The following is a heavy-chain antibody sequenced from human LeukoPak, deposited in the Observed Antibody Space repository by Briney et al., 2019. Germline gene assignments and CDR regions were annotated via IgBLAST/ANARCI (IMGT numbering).Heavy chain of an antibody. D-gene: IGHD3-10*01. CDR1: GGSISSYY. CDR2: IYSSGST. CDR3: ARLVTDGNYYGSGNYYPNMEV. V-gene: IGHV4-4*07. J-gene: IGHJ6*03. Sequence: SETLSLTCTVSGGSISSYYWSWIRQPAGKGLEWIGRIYSSGSTKYNPSLKSRVTMSVDTSKNQFSLKLSSVTAADTAMYYCARLVTDGNYYGSGNYYPNMEVWGKGTTVTVSS.